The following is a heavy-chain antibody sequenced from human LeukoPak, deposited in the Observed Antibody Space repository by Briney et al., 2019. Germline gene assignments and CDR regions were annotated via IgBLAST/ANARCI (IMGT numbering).Heavy chain of an antibody. D-gene: IGHD6-19*01. CDR1: GGSISSYY. J-gene: IGHJ3*02. CDR2: IYYSGST. Sequence: SETLSLTCTVSGGSISSYYWSWLRQPPGKGLEWIGYIYYSGSTNYNPSLKSRVTISVDTSKNQFSLKLSSVTAADTAVYYCARVAGSAFDIWGQGTMVTVSS. V-gene: IGHV4-59*01. CDR3: ARVAGSAFDI.